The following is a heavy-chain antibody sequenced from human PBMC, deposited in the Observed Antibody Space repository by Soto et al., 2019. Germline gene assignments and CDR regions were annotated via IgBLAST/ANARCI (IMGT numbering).Heavy chain of an antibody. CDR2: ISGYNGAT. CDR3: ARDHGGDGTFDY. V-gene: IGHV1-18*04. D-gene: IGHD3-3*01. J-gene: IGHJ4*02. Sequence: QVQLVQSGPEVKKPEASVKVSCKASGYTFTSSGISWVRQATGQGPAWMGGISGYNGATNYAQNFQGRVTLTIDSSTTTADMELRSLSSADTAIYYCARDHGGDGTFDYWGQGTLVTVSS. CDR1: GYTFTSSG.